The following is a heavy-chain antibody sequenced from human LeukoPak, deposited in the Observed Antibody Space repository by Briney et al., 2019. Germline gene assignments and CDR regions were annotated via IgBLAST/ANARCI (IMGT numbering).Heavy chain of an antibody. CDR3: ARGRAYYYDSSLYHYGY. J-gene: IGHJ4*02. D-gene: IGHD3-22*01. Sequence: ASVKVSCKGSGYTFTRYGIRRGRQGPGQGREWVGWISDYNGNTNYAQKLQGRDKITIETDKSTDYMELRRLRSDDTAVYYCARGRAYYYDSSLYHYGYWGQGTLVTVSS. V-gene: IGHV1-18*01. CDR1: GYTFTRYG. CDR2: ISDYNGNT.